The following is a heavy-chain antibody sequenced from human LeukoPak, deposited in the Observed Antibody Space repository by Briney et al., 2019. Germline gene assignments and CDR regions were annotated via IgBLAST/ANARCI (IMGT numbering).Heavy chain of an antibody. D-gene: IGHD4-17*01. CDR2: INSSSGST. J-gene: IGHJ6*02. CDR1: GYTFTCYY. CDR3: ARDDDGDYVPYYYYGMDV. Sequence: GASVTVSFKASGYTFTCYYMHWVRQAPGQGLEWVGVINSSSGSTSYAQKFHGRVTMTMDTYTSTLYMELSSLRSEDTAVYYCARDDDGDYVPYYYYGMDVWGQGTTVTVSS. V-gene: IGHV1-46*01.